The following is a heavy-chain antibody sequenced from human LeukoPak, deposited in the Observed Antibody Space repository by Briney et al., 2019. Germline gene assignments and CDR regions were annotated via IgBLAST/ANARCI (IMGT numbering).Heavy chain of an antibody. CDR1: GYYFINYW. D-gene: IGHD2-2*01. V-gene: IGHV5-51*01. CDR3: AEASHTSAIAFDF. CDR2: MYPGDTDT. Sequence: GESLEICCKASGYYFINYWICWVRQMPGKGLEWMGIMYPGDTDTRHSPSFHGQVTISAAMYISTAYLRWSSSKATDSANCDSAEASHTSAIAFDFWGQGTLVTVSS. J-gene: IGHJ3*01.